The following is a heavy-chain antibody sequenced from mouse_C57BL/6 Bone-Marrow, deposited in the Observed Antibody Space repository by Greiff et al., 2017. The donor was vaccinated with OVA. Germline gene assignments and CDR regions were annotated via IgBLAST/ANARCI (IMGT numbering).Heavy chain of an antibody. CDR1: GYTFTSYW. CDR2: IHPNSGST. Sequence: QVQLQQPGAELVKPGASVKLSCKASGYTFTSYWMHWVKQRPGLGLEWIGMIHPNSGSTNYNEKFKSKATLTVDKSSSTAYMQLSSLTSEDSAVYYCARYYYGSRGDYFDYWGQGTTLTVSS. CDR3: ARYYYGSRGDYFDY. J-gene: IGHJ2*01. V-gene: IGHV1-64*01. D-gene: IGHD1-1*01.